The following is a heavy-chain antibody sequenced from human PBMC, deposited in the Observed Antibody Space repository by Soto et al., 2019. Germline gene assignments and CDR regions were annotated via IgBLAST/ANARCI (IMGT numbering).Heavy chain of an antibody. CDR3: AHVYGGYDNFDY. J-gene: IGHJ4*02. CDR2: IYWDDDK. CDR1: GFPLSTSGVG. Sequence: QITLKASGPTLVKPTQTLTLTCTFSGFPLSTSGVGVGRTRQPPGKALEWLALIYWDDDKRYSPSLNSRLTITKDTSKNLVVLTTTNMDPVDTATYYCAHVYGGYDNFDYWGQGTLVTVSS. D-gene: IGHD5-12*01. V-gene: IGHV2-5*02.